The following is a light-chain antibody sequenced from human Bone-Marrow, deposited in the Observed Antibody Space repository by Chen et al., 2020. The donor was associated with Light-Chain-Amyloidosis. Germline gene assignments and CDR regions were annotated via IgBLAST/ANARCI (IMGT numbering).Light chain of an antibody. CDR1: NIXSTT. J-gene: IGLJ3*02. V-gene: IGLV3-21*02. CDR3: QVWDRSSDRPV. CDR2: DDS. Sequence: SYVLTQPSSVSVAPGQTDTIAWWRNNIXSTTVHWYQQTPGQAPLLFVYDDSDRPPGIPVRLSGSNSGNTATLTISRXEARDEADYYCQVWDRSSDRPVFGGGTKLTVL.